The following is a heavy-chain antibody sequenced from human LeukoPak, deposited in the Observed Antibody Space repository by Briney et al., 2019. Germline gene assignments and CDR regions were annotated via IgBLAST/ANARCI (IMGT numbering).Heavy chain of an antibody. CDR2: ISAYNGNT. D-gene: IGHD3-10*01. V-gene: IGHV1-18*01. Sequence: ASVKVSCKASGYTFTSYGISWVRQAPGQGLEWMGWISAYNGNTNYAQKLQGRVTMTTDTSTSTACMELRSLRSDDTAVYYCAAGSYSNWFDPWGQGTLVTVSS. CDR3: AAGSYSNWFDP. J-gene: IGHJ5*02. CDR1: GYTFTSYG.